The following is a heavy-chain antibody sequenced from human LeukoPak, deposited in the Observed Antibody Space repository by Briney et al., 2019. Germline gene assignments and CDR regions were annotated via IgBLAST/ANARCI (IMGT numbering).Heavy chain of an antibody. CDR3: VKNNGWFHLAQ. CDR1: GFNFRDHW. D-gene: IGHD6-19*01. V-gene: IGHV3-7*03. J-gene: IGHJ4*02. Sequence: SGGSLRLSCAASGFNFRDHWMDWVRQAPGKGLEWVGHIKTDGSETYYLDSLRGRFSISRDNTNNALYLQMSSLRVEDTAVYYCVKNNGWFHLAQWGQGTLVTASS. CDR2: IKTDGSET.